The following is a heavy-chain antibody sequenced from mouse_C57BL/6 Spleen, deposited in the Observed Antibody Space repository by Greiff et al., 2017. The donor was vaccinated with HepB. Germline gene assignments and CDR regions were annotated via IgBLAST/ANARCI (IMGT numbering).Heavy chain of an antibody. CDR2: ISDGGSYT. J-gene: IGHJ2*01. D-gene: IGHD4-1*01. CDR3: ARGDWDEGY. CDR1: GFTFSSYA. V-gene: IGHV5-4*01. Sequence: EVQVVESGGGLVKPGGSLKLSCAASGFTFSSYAMSWVRQTPEKRLEWVATISDGGSYTYYPDNVKGRFTISRNNAKNNLYLQMSHLESEDTAMYYCARGDWDEGYWGQGTTLTVSS.